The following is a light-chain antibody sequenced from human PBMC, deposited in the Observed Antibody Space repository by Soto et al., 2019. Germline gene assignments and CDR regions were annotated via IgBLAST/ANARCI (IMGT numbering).Light chain of an antibody. Sequence: QSALTQPASVSGSPGQSITISCTGTSSEVGSYNYVSWFQQHPGKAPKLMIYEVSKRPSGVPDRFSGSKSGNTASLTVSGLQAEDEADYYCNSYAGSNNWVFGGGTKLTVL. CDR1: SSEVGSYNY. CDR3: NSYAGSNNWV. V-gene: IGLV2-8*01. CDR2: EVS. J-gene: IGLJ3*02.